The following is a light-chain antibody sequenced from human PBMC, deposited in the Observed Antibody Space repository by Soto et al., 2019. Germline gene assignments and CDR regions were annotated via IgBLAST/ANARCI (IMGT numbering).Light chain of an antibody. V-gene: IGLV1-40*01. J-gene: IGLJ3*02. Sequence: QSVLTQPPSVSGAPGQRVTISCTGSSSNIGAGYDVHWYQQLPGTAPKLLIYGNSNRPSGVPDRFSGSKSGTSASLAITGLQAADAADSYCPSYGSSPRGWVFGGGTKLTVL. CDR2: GNS. CDR1: SSNIGAGYD. CDR3: PSYGSSPRGWV.